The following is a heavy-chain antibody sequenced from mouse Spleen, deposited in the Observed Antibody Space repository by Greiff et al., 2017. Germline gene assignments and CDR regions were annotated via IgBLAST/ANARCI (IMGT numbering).Heavy chain of an antibody. CDR1: GYTFTSYY. D-gene: IGHD2-14*01. CDR2: INPSNGGT. J-gene: IGHJ2*01. CDR3: TRSYRFLLDY. V-gene: IGHV1S81*02. Sequence: QVQLQQPGAELVKPGASVKLSCKASGYTFTSYYMYWVKQRPGQGLEWIGGINPSNGGTNFNEKFKSKATLTVDKSSSTAYMQLSSLTSEDSAVYYCTRSYRFLLDYWGQGTTLTVSS.